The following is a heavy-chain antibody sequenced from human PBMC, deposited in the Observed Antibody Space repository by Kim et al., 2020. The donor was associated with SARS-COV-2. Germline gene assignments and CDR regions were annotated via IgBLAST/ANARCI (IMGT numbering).Heavy chain of an antibody. CDR2: IYLDDSKT. J-gene: IGHJ5*01. CDR3: ARRSLSSSSSWLDS. D-gene: IGHD6-6*01. CDR1: RSSFTTYW. Sequence: GESLKISCKGSRSSFTTYWPSYGIGWVRQMPGKGLEGMGVIYLDDSKTIYSPSFQGQVTITADKSIDTAYLQWSSLKASETAIYYCARRSLSSSSSWLDSWGQGTLVAVTT. V-gene: IGHV5-51*01.